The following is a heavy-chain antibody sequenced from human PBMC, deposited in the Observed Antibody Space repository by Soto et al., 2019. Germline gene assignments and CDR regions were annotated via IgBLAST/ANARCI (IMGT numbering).Heavy chain of an antibody. V-gene: IGHV3-23*01. CDR2: ISDSGAST. CDR3: AKDPTDDFWSGYYLDV. D-gene: IGHD3-3*01. J-gene: IGHJ6*02. CDR1: GFTFSRYA. Sequence: GGSLRLSCAASGFTFSRYAMSWVRQAPGKGLEWVSGISDSGASTYYADSVKGRFTFSRDNSKNTLYLQMNSLRAEDTAVYYCAKDPTDDFWSGYYLDVWGQGTTVTVSS.